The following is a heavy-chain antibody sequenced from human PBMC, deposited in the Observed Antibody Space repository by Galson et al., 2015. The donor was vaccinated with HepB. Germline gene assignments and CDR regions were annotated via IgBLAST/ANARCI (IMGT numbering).Heavy chain of an antibody. V-gene: IGHV3-33*01. J-gene: IGHJ5*02. CDR3: ARDWEATRPNWFDP. Sequence: SLRLSCAASGFIFSSYGMHWVRQAPGKGLEWVAIIWYDGSKKYYADSVKSRFTISRDNSKNTLYLLMNSLRAEDTAVYYCARDWEATRPNWFDPWGQGTQVTVSS. CDR2: IWYDGSKK. CDR1: GFIFSSYG. D-gene: IGHD6-6*01.